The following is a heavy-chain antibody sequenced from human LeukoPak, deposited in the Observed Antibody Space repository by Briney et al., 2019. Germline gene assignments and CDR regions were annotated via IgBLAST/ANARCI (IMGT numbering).Heavy chain of an antibody. Sequence: WASVKASCKASGYTFTSYAMNWVRQAPGQGLEWMGWINTNTGNPTYAQGFTGRFVFSLDTSVSTAYLQISSLKAEDTAVYYCAREVVPAANPFYYYYYMDVWGKGTTVTVSS. CDR3: AREVVPAANPFYYYYYMDV. V-gene: IGHV7-4-1*02. CDR2: INTNTGNP. J-gene: IGHJ6*03. CDR1: GYTFTSYA. D-gene: IGHD2-2*01.